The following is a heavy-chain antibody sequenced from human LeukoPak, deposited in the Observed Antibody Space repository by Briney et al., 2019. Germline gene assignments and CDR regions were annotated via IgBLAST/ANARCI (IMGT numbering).Heavy chain of an antibody. J-gene: IGHJ4*02. CDR3: ARGLYQLPPHYY. CDR1: GGSFSGYY. V-gene: IGHV4-34*01. D-gene: IGHD2-2*01. CDR2: INHSGIT. Sequence: PSETLSLTCAVYGGSFSGYYWSWIRQPPGKGLEWIGEINHSGITNYNPSLKSRVTVSVDTSKNQFSLKVSSVTAADTAVYYCARGLYQLPPHYYWGQGTLVTVSS.